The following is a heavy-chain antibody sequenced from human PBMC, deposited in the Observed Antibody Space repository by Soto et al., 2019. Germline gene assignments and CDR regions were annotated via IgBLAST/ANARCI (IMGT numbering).Heavy chain of an antibody. V-gene: IGHV4-34*01. J-gene: IGHJ5*02. Sequence: PSETLSLTCSLYSGSLSGYYWSWIRQPPGKGLEWIGEISPSGTTTYSPSLKSRLSISVDTSKNQFSLNLTSLTAADTAVYYCARYNSGYDSSWFDPWGQGTLVTV. CDR3: ARYNSGYDSSWFDP. CDR1: SGSLSGYY. D-gene: IGHD5-12*01. CDR2: ISPSGTT.